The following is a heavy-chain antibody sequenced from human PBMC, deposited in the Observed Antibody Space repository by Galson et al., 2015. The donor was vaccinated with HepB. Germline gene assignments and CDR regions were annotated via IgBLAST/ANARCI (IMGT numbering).Heavy chain of an antibody. CDR2: IDQGAGSKK. CDR1: GFSFSNYW. CDR3: SRDVTPYNSSDYSYDAFDI. J-gene: IGHJ3*02. V-gene: IGHV3-7*05. Sequence: SLRLSCAASGFSFSNYWMTWVRQAPGKGLEWVANIDQGAGSKKNYVDSVKGRFTISRDNAKNSLYLQVDSLRAEDTAVYYCSRDVTPYNSSDYSYDAFDIWGQVTMITVSS. D-gene: IGHD3-22*01.